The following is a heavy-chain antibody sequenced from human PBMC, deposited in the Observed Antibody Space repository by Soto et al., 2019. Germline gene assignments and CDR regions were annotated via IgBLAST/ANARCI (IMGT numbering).Heavy chain of an antibody. J-gene: IGHJ6*02. D-gene: IGHD3-10*01. CDR1: GGSISSSSYY. V-gene: IGHV4-39*01. CDR3: ARITMVRGVIIAYYYYGTDV. CDR2: IYYSGST. Sequence: PSETLSLTCTVSGGSISSSSYYWGWIRQPPGKGLEWIGSIYYSGSTYYNPSLKSRVTISVDTSKNQFSLKLSPVTAADTAVYYCARITMVRGVIIAYYYYGTDVWGQGTTVTVSS.